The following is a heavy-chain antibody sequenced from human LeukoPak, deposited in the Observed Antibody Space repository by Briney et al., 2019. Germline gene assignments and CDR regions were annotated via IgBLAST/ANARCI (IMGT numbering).Heavy chain of an antibody. CDR2: IYHSGST. D-gene: IGHD4-17*01. Sequence: SETLSLTCTVSAGSTSSGGYSWSWIRQPPGKGLEWIGYIYHSGSTYYNPSLKSRVTISVDRSKNQFSLKLSSVTAADTAVYYCARVTVTTSFDYWGQGTLVTVSS. J-gene: IGHJ4*02. CDR1: AGSTSSGGYS. V-gene: IGHV4-30-2*01. CDR3: ARVTVTTSFDY.